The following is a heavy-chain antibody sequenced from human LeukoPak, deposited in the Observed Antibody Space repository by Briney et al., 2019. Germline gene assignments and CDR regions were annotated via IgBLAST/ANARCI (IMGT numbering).Heavy chain of an antibody. Sequence: SETLSLTCTVSGGSISSGGYYWSWIRQHPGTGLEWIGYIYYSGSTYYNPSLKSRVTISVDTSKNQFSLKLSSVTAADTAVYYCARVGGSGSPDYYYYGMDVWGQGTTVTVSS. D-gene: IGHD3-10*01. CDR3: ARVGGSGSPDYYYYGMDV. CDR2: IYYSGST. J-gene: IGHJ6*02. CDR1: GGSISSGGYY. V-gene: IGHV4-31*03.